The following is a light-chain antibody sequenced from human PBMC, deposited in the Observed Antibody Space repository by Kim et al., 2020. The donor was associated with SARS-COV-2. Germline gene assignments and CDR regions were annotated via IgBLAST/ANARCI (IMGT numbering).Light chain of an antibody. J-gene: IGKJ4*01. Sequence: SPGARVTHSCGASQSVSSNLAWYQKKPGQAPRLLIYEVYNRATGIPDRFSGSGSGRQFTLTINSLQSEDFGIYYCLQYHNWPPLTFGGGTKVDIK. CDR1: QSVSSN. CDR3: LQYHNWPPLT. CDR2: EVY. V-gene: IGKV3-15*01.